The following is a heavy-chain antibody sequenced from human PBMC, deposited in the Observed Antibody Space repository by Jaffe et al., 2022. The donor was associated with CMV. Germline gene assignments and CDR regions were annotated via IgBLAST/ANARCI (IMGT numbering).Heavy chain of an antibody. CDR1: GGSISSSSYY. D-gene: IGHD3-22*01. CDR2: IYYSGST. CDR3: ARLPYYYDSSGSGYFDY. Sequence: QLQLQESGPGLVKPSETLSLTCTVSGGSISSSSYYWGWIRQPPGKGLEWIGSIYYSGSTYYNPSLKSRVTISVDTSKNQFSLKLSSVTAADTAVYYCARLPYYYDSSGSGYFDYWGQGTLVTVSS. V-gene: IGHV4-39*01. J-gene: IGHJ4*02.